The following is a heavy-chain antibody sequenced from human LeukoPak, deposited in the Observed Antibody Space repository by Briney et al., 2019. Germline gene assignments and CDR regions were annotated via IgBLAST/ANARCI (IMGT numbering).Heavy chain of an antibody. J-gene: IGHJ4*02. CDR1: GGSISSSSYY. CDR3: ARRPVYYYGSGSYFH. Sequence: PSETLSLTCTVSGGSISSSSYYWGWIRQPPGKGLERIGSIYYSGSTYYNPSLKSRVTISVDTSKNQFSLKLSSVTAADTAVYYCARRPVYYYGSGSYFHWGQGTLVTVSS. D-gene: IGHD3-10*01. CDR2: IYYSGST. V-gene: IGHV4-39*01.